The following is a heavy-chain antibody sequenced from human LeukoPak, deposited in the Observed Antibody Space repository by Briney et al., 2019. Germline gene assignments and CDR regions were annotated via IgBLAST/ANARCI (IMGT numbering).Heavy chain of an antibody. Sequence: GSSVKVSCKASGGTFSSYAISWVRQAPGQGLEWMGGIIPIFGTANYAQKFQGRVTITADESTSTAYMELSSLRSEDTAVYYCARDLTGWGAEYYRFDYWGQGTLVTVSS. J-gene: IGHJ4*02. V-gene: IGHV1-69*01. D-gene: IGHD3-10*01. CDR3: ARDLTGWGAEYYRFDY. CDR1: GGTFSSYA. CDR2: IIPIFGTA.